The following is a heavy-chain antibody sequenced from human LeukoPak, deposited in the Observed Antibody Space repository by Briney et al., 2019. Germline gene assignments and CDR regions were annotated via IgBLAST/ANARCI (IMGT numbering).Heavy chain of an antibody. V-gene: IGHV3-43*02. CDR3: AKDRYIISFWGNDF. J-gene: IGHJ4*01. CDR1: GFTFDYYA. CDR2: ISGDGGST. D-gene: IGHD3-16*01. Sequence: GGSLRLSCAASGFTFDYYAIHWVRQGPGKGLEWISVISGDGGSTFYADSVKGRFTISRDNSKDSLYLQMNSLKSEDTAVYYWAKDRYIISFWGNDFLAQGTLGTGSS.